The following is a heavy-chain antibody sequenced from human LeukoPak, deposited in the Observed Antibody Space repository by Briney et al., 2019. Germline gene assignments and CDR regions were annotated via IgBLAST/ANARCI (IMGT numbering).Heavy chain of an antibody. CDR2: INHSGST. CDR1: GGSFSGYY. CDR3: ARGRKYCSSTSCYRRSAAFDI. J-gene: IGHJ3*02. D-gene: IGHD2-2*01. Sequence: SETLSLTCAVYGGSFSGYYWSWLRQPPGKGLEWIGEINHSGSTNYNPSLKSRVTISVDTSKNQFSLKLSSVTAAGTAVYYCARGRKYCSSTSCYRRSAAFDIWGQGTMVTVSS. V-gene: IGHV4-34*01.